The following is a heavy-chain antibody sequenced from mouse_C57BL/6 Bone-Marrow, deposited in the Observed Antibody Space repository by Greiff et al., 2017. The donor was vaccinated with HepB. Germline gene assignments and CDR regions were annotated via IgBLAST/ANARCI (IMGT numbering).Heavy chain of an antibody. V-gene: IGHV2-2*01. CDR1: GFSLTSYG. D-gene: IGHD1-1*01. J-gene: IGHJ4*01. CDR2: IWSGGST. CDR3: ARNYYGSHYYAMDY. Sequence: VKLQESGPGLVQPSQSLSITCTVSGFSLTSYGVHWVRQSPGKGLEWLGVIWSGGSTDYNAAFISRLSISKDNSKSQVFFKMNSLQADDTAIYYCARNYYGSHYYAMDYWGQGTSVTVSS.